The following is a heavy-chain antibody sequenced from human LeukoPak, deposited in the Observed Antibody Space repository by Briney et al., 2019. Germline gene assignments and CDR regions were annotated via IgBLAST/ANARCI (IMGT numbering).Heavy chain of an antibody. V-gene: IGHV4-38-2*02. CDR1: GYSISSGNY. J-gene: IGHJ3*02. CDR2: IYHSGST. Sequence: SETLSLTCTVSGYSISSGNYWDWIRQPPGKGLEWIESIYHSGSTYYNPSLKSRVTISVDTSKNQFSLKLSSVTAADTAVYYCARVSALGDAFDIWGQGTMVTVSS. CDR3: ARVSALGDAFDI.